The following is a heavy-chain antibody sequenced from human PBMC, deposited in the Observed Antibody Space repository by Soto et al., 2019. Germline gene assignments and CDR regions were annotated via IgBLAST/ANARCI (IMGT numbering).Heavy chain of an antibody. D-gene: IGHD6-6*01. J-gene: IGHJ4*02. V-gene: IGHV4-31*03. CDR3: ARASSSSSAADY. Sequence: QVQLQESGPGLVKPSQTLSLTCSVSGESISSGGYFLSWIRHHPGKGLEWIGYIYDSESAYYNPSLKSRVTISMDTSKNHFAMRLSSVTAADTAVYYCARASSSSSAADYWGQGTLATVSS. CDR2: IYDSESA. CDR1: GESISSGGYF.